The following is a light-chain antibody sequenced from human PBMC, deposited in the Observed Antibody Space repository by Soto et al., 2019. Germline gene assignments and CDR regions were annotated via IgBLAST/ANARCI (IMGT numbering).Light chain of an antibody. CDR2: EVS. J-gene: IGLJ1*01. V-gene: IGLV2-14*01. CDR3: NSYTSTYTGV. Sequence: QSVLTQPASVSGSPGQSITISCAGTSSDVGGYKYVSWYQQHPGRAPKLLIYEVSNRPSGVSNRFSGSKSGNTASLTISGLQAEDEADYYCNSYTSTYTGVFGTGTKVTV. CDR1: SSDVGGYKY.